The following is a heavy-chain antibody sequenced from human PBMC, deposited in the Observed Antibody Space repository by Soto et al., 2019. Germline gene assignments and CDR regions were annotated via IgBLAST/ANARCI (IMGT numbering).Heavy chain of an antibody. J-gene: IGHJ4*02. V-gene: IGHV1-2*02. D-gene: IGHD3-3*01. CDR3: ARDLFGAVITPDY. Sequence: ASVKVSCKASGYTFTGYYMHWVRQAPGQGLEWMGWINPNSGGTNYAQKFQGRVTMTRDTSISTAYMELSRLRSDDTAVYYCARDLFGAVITPDYWGQGTLVTVSS. CDR1: GYTFTGYY. CDR2: INPNSGGT.